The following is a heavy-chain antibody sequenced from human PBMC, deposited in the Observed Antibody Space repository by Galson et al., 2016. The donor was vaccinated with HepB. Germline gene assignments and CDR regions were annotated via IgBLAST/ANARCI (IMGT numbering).Heavy chain of an antibody. CDR2: ISDDGGKT. D-gene: IGHD3-3*01. V-gene: IGHV3-7*03. CDR1: GFSIRKYW. Sequence: SLRLSCAASGFSIRKYWMQWVRLVPGKGLEWVASISDDGGKTYHVDSVKGRFTISRDTAKNSLYLQKNSLRAEDPAVCFCARVITFYDGMDCWGQGAVVTVSS. CDR3: ARVITFYDGMDC. J-gene: IGHJ4*02.